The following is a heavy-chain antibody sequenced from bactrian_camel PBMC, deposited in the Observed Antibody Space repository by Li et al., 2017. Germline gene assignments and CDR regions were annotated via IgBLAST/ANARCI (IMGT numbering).Heavy chain of an antibody. J-gene: IGHJ6*01. CDR3: VTDLMSRPGGSWYDTDFAY. Sequence: VQLVESGGGLVQPGGSLRLSCAASGFTFSSYAMTWVRQAPGKGLEWVSAINSGGGTTYYRDSVKGRFTISRDNDKNMVYLQMNSLKSEDTALYYCVTDLMSRPGGSWYDTDFAYWGQGTQVTVS. V-gene: IGHV3S40*01. CDR1: GFTFSSYA. CDR2: INSGGGTT. D-gene: IGHD6*01.